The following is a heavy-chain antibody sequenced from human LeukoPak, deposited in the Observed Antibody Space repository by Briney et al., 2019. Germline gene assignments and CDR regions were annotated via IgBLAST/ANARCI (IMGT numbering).Heavy chain of an antibody. J-gene: IGHJ4*02. V-gene: IGHV4-39*02. Sequence: SETLSLTCTVSGGSISSSSYYWGWIRQPPGKGLEWIGSIYYSGSTYYNPSLKSRVTISVDTSKNQFSLKLSSVTAADTAVYYCAKESDRLKYCSGGTCSAGPFDYWGQGTLVTVSS. D-gene: IGHD2-15*01. CDR1: GGSISSSSYY. CDR3: AKESDRLKYCSGGTCSAGPFDY. CDR2: IYYSGST.